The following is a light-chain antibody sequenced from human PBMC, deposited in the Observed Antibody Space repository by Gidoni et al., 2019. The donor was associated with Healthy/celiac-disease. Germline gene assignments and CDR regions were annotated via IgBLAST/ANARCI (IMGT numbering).Light chain of an antibody. CDR3: QQSYSTPMYT. V-gene: IGKV1-39*01. CDR1: QSISSY. J-gene: IGKJ2*01. CDR2: AAS. Sequence: DIQMTQSPSSLSASVGDRVTITCRASQSISSYLNWYQQKPGKAPKLLIYAASSLQSGVPSRFSGSGSGTDFTLTISSLQPEDFATYYCQQSYSTPMYTFGQGIHWRSN.